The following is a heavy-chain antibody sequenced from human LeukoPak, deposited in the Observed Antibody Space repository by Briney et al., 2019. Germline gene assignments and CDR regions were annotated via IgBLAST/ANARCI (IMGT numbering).Heavy chain of an antibody. V-gene: IGHV3-30*04. J-gene: IGHJ6*02. CDR2: ISYDGSNK. Sequence: GGSLRLSCAASGFTFSSYAMHWVRQAPGKGLEWVAVISYDGSNKYYADSVKGRFTISRDNSKNTLYLQMNSLRAEDTAVYYCAKGPLPHYYYYGMDVWGQGTTVTVSS. CDR3: AKGPLPHYYYYGMDV. CDR1: GFTFSSYA.